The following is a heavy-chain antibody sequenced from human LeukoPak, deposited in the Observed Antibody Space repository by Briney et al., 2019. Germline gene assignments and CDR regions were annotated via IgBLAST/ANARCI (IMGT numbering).Heavy chain of an antibody. J-gene: IGHJ4*02. CDR1: GFTFSSYS. Sequence: GGSLRLSCAASGFTFSSYSMNWVRQAPGKGLEWVSSTSSSSSYIYYADSVKGRFTISRDNAKNSLYLRMNSLRAEDTAVYYCARESVSYCSSTSCSLDYWGQGTLVTVSS. CDR2: TSSSSSYI. V-gene: IGHV3-21*01. CDR3: ARESVSYCSSTSCSLDY. D-gene: IGHD2-2*01.